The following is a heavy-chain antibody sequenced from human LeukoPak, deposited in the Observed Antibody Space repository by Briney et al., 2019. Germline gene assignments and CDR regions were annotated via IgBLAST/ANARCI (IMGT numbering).Heavy chain of an antibody. V-gene: IGHV4-39*01. CDR2: IYYSGST. CDR1: GGSISSSSYY. D-gene: IGHD2-15*01. CDR3: ARRSSCSGGSCSLGLDY. Sequence: SETLSLTCTVSGGSISSSSYYWGWIRQPPGKGLEWIGSIYYSGSTYYNPSLKSRVTISVDTSKNQSSLKLSSVTAADTAVYYCARRSSCSGGSCSLGLDYWGQGTLVTVSS. J-gene: IGHJ4*02.